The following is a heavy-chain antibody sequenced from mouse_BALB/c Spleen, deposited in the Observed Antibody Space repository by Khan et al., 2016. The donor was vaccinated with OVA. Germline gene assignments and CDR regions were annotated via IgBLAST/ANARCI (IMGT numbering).Heavy chain of an antibody. V-gene: IGHV1S132*01. D-gene: IGHD2-1*01. Sequence: LQQSGAELVKPGASVKLSCKTSGYTFTNYWIQWVKQRPGQGLGWIGQIFPGTGTTYYNENFKAKATLTIDTSSSTAYMQLSSLTSEDSAVYFCARGYFGNYEFAFWGQGSLVTVSA. CDR3: ARGYFGNYEFAF. CDR2: IFPGTGTT. J-gene: IGHJ3*01. CDR1: GYTFTNYW.